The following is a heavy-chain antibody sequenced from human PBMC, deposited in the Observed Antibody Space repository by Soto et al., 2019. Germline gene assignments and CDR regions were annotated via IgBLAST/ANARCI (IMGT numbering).Heavy chain of an antibody. CDR2: ISGSGGST. Sequence: PGGSLRLSCAASGFTFSSYAMSWVRQAPGRGLEWVSAISGSGGSTYYADSVKGRFTISRDNSKNTLYLQMNSLRAEDTAVYYCAKDGPNPRTVLRYFDWRGAFDIWGQGTMVTVPS. V-gene: IGHV3-23*01. CDR3: AKDGPNPRTVLRYFDWRGAFDI. CDR1: GFTFSSYA. D-gene: IGHD3-9*01. J-gene: IGHJ3*02.